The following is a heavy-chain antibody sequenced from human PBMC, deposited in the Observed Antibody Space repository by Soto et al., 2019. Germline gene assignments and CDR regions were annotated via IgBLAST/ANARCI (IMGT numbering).Heavy chain of an antibody. J-gene: IGHJ4*02. D-gene: IGHD3-10*01. Sequence: ASVKVSCKASGYTFTGYYMHWVRQAPGQGLEWMGWINPNSGGTNYAQKFQGRVTMTRDTSISTAYMELSRLRSDDTAVYYCASDTGYYGSGSSNSWGQGTLVTVSS. CDR2: INPNSGGT. CDR1: GYTFTGYY. V-gene: IGHV1-2*02. CDR3: ASDTGYYGSGSSNS.